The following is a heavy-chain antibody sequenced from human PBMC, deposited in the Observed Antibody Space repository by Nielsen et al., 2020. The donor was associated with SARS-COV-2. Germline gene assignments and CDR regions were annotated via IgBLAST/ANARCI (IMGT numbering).Heavy chain of an antibody. D-gene: IGHD5-12*01. Sequence: TFSSYAMSWVRQAPGKGLEWIGSIYYSGSTYYNPSLKSRVTISVDTSKNQFSLKLSSVTAADTAVYYCARASWLRAQLDYWGQGTLVTVSS. CDR1: TFSSYA. CDR2: IYYSGST. V-gene: IGHV4-39*07. J-gene: IGHJ4*02. CDR3: ARASWLRAQLDY.